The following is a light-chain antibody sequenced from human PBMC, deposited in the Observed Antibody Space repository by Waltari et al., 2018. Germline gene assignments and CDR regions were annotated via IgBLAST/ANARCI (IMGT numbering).Light chain of an antibody. Sequence: DIQMTQSPSTLSASVGDRVTITCRASQTVNNWLAWYQQKPGKTPKLLIYEASTLETGVPSRFSGSGSGTEFTLTISSLQPDDSATYYCQQYSSFQHYSFGQGTKLEIK. V-gene: IGKV1-5*03. J-gene: IGKJ2*03. CDR1: QTVNNW. CDR2: EAS. CDR3: QQYSSFQHYS.